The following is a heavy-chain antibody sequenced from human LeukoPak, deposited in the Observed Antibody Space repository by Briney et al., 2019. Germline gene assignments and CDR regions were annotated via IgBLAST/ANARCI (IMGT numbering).Heavy chain of an antibody. CDR3: ARLSGSYGYFDY. V-gene: IGHV4-39*01. CDR2: IYYSGST. D-gene: IGHD1-26*01. CDR1: GGSISSSSYY. Sequence: SETLSLTCTVSGGSISSSSYYWGWIRQPPGKGLEWIGSIYYSGSTYYNPSLKSRVTISVDTSKNQFSLKLSSVTAADTAVYYCARLSGSYGYFDYWGQGTLVTVSS. J-gene: IGHJ4*02.